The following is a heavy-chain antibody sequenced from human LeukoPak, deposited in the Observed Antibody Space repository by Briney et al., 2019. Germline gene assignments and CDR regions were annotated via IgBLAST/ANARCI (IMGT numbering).Heavy chain of an antibody. V-gene: IGHV1-18*01. CDR1: GYTFTSYG. CDR3: ARDYYDSSGYAGSDAFDI. D-gene: IGHD3-22*01. J-gene: IGHJ3*02. CDR2: ISAYNGNT. Sequence: ASVKVSCKASGYTFTSYGISWVRQAPGQGLEWMGWISAYNGNTNYAQKLQGRATMTTDTSTSTAYMELRSLRSDDTAVHYCARDYYDSSGYAGSDAFDIWGQGTMVTVSS.